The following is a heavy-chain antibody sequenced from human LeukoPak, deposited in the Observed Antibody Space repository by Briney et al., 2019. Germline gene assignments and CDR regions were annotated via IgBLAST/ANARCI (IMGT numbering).Heavy chain of an antibody. V-gene: IGHV4-4*07. CDR3: ARPTARLGWFDP. CDR2: IYSRGST. D-gene: IGHD6-6*01. CDR1: GGSISSYY. J-gene: IGHJ5*02. Sequence: PSETLSLTCTVSGGSISSYYWSWIRQPAGKGLEWIGRIYSRGSTNYNPSLKSRVTMSVDTSKNQFSLKLRSVTAADTAVYYCARPTARLGWFDPWGQGTLVTVSS.